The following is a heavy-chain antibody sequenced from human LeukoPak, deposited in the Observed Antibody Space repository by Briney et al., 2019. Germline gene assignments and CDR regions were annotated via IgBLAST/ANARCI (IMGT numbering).Heavy chain of an antibody. CDR3: AKGKNYYDSSGYYYEGIPFDY. CDR2: ISYDGTNK. D-gene: IGHD3-22*01. J-gene: IGHJ4*02. CDR1: GFTFSSYA. Sequence: GGSLRLSCAASGFTFSSYAMHWVRQAPGKGLEWVALISYDGTNKYYADSVKGRFTTSRDNSKNTLYLHMNSLRAEDTAVYYCAKGKNYYDSSGYYYEGIPFDYWGQGTLVTVSS. V-gene: IGHV3-30*18.